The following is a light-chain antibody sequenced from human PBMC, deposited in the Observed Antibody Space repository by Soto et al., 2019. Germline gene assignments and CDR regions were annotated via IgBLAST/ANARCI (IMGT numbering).Light chain of an antibody. CDR2: WAS. CDR3: QQYCSTPLT. Sequence: DILLTPSPDSLAVSLGERATMNCTSSQSVFFSSYNKDCLAWYQQKPGQPPKLLIYWASTREAGVPDRFSGSGSGTDFTLTISSLQAEDVAVYYCQQYCSTPLTFGGGTKVDVK. CDR1: QSVFFSSYNKDC. V-gene: IGKV4-1*01. J-gene: IGKJ4*01.